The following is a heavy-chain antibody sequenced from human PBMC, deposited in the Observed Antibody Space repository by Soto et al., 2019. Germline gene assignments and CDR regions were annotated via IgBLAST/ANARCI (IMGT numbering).Heavy chain of an antibody. V-gene: IGHV4-31*03. D-gene: IGHD2-15*01. CDR3: ASVARMAAFDI. CDR1: GGSISSGGYY. CDR2: IYYSGST. Sequence: SETLSLTCTVSGGSISSGGYYWSWIRQHPGKGLEWIGYIYYSGSTYYNPSLKSRVTISVDTSKNQFSLKLSSVTAADAAVYYCASVARMAAFDIWGQGTMVTVSS. J-gene: IGHJ3*02.